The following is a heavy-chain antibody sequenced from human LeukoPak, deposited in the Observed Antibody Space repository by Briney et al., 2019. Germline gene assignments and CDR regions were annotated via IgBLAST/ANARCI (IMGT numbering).Heavy chain of an antibody. CDR2: IYYSGGT. J-gene: IGHJ6*03. D-gene: IGHD1-1*01. CDR3: ARHPSQTWNYYYYFYMDV. Sequence: PSETLSLTCTVSGGSISSSSYYWGWIRQPPGKGLEWIGSIYYSGGTYYNPSLKSRVTISVDTSKNQFSLKLSSVTAADTAVYYCARHPSQTWNYYYYFYMDVWGKGTTVTGSS. V-gene: IGHV4-39*01. CDR1: GGSISSSSYY.